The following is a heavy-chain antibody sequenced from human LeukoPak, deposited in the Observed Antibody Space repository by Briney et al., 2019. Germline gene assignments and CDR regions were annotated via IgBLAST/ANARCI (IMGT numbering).Heavy chain of an antibody. D-gene: IGHD3-22*01. CDR2: IYYSGST. V-gene: IGHV4-59*12. CDR1: GGSISSYY. CDR3: ARDPIVVAKDAFDI. J-gene: IGHJ3*02. Sequence: SETLSLTCTVSGGSISSYYWSWIRQPPGKGLEWIGYIYYSGSTNYNPSLKSRVTISVDTSKNQFSLKLSSVTAADTAVYYCARDPIVVAKDAFDIWGQGTMVTVSS.